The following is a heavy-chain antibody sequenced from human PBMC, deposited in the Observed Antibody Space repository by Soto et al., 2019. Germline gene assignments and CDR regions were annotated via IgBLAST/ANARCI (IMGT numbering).Heavy chain of an antibody. CDR1: GFTFDDYT. D-gene: IGHD3-22*01. V-gene: IGHV3-43*01. CDR3: AKADSSGYYYNIDAFDI. CDR2: ISWDGGST. J-gene: IGHJ3*02. Sequence: GGSLRLSCAASGFTFDDYTMHWVRQAPGKGLEWVSLISWDGGSTYYADYVKGRFTISRDNSKNSLYLQMNSLRTEDTAFYFCAKADSSGYYYNIDAFDIWGQGTMVTVSS.